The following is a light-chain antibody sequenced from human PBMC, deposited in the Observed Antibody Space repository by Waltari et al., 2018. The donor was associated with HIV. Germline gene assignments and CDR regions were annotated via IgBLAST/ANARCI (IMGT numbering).Light chain of an antibody. J-gene: IGLJ1*01. CDR3: QVWDVRSDHYV. CDR1: HIGSKS. CDR2: ADS. V-gene: IGLV3-21*04. Sequence: SYVLTQPPSVSVAPGKTARITCAGDHIGSKSVHWYQQRAGQAPVVVIYADSDRPSGIPERFSGSNSGNTATLTSSRVEAGDEADYYCQVWDVRSDHYVFGTATKVTVL.